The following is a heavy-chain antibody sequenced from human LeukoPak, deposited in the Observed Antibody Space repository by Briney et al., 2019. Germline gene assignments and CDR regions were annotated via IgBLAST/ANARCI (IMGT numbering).Heavy chain of an antibody. CDR3: ARDRRGFDY. CDR1: GFPFSSYA. Sequence: GGSLRLSCAASGFPFSSYAMHGVRQAPGKGLEWVAVISYDGSNKNYADSVKGRFTIPRDNSKNTLYLQMNSLRAEDTAVYYCARDRRGFDYWGQGTLVTVSS. V-gene: IGHV3-30*04. CDR2: ISYDGSNK. J-gene: IGHJ4*02.